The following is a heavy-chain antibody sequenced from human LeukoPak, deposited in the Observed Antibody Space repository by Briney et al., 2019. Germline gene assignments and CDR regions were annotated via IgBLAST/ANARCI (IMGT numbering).Heavy chain of an antibody. CDR2: MNPNSGNT. V-gene: IGHV1-8*01. D-gene: IGHD1-14*01. CDR1: GYTFTSYD. Sequence: GASVKVSCKASGYTFTSYDINWVRQATGQGLEWMGWMNPNSGNTGYAQKFQGRVTMTRNTSISTAYMELSSLRSEDTAVYYCATPSIRRGNWFDPWGQGTLVTVSS. CDR3: ATPSIRRGNWFDP. J-gene: IGHJ5*02.